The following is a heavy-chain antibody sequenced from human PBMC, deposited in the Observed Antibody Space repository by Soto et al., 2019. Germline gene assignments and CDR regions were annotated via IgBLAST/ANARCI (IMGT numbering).Heavy chain of an antibody. CDR2: ISGAAGST. V-gene: IGHV3-23*01. CDR1: GFTFSSYA. J-gene: IGHJ4*02. D-gene: IGHD3-9*01. Sequence: EVQLLESGGGLVQPGGSLRLSCAGSGFTFSSYAMNWVGQAPGKGLEGISGISGAAGSTYTADSVKGRFTISRDNSKNTLYLQMNSLRAEDTAVYYCARSLPLYDATGYYRAPSDHWGQGTLVTVSS. CDR3: ARSLPLYDATGYYRAPSDH.